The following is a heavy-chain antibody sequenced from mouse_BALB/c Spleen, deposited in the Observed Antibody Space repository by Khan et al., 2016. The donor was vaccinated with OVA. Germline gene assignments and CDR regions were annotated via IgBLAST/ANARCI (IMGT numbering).Heavy chain of an antibody. CDR3: ARLYTMDY. CDR1: GFTFGTYG. J-gene: IGHJ4*01. CDR2: ISSGDTYT. V-gene: IGHV5-6*01. Sequence: EVQLVESGGDLVKPGGSLKLSCAASGFTFGTYGMSWVRQSPDKRLEWVATISSGDTYTYYPASVKGRFTISRDKAKNTLYLQMSSLKSEDTAMYYCARLYTMDYWGQGTSVTVSS.